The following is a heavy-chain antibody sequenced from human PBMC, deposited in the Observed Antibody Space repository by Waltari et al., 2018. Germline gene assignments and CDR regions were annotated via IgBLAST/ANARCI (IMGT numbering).Heavy chain of an antibody. J-gene: IGHJ4*02. CDR3: TREWVQLERYFDY. Sequence: LQLQESGPGLVKPSETLSLTCTVSGGSLSSSSYYWAWIGQPPGKGLEWVGFIRSKSYGGTTEYAASVKGRFTISRDDSKSIAYLQMNSLKTEDTAVYYCTREWVQLERYFDYWGQGTLVTVSS. CDR2: IRSKSYGGTT. D-gene: IGHD1-1*01. CDR1: GGSLSSSSYY. V-gene: IGHV3-49*05.